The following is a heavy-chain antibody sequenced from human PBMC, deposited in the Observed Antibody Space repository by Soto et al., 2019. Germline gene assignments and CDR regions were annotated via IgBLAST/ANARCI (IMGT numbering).Heavy chain of an antibody. D-gene: IGHD2-2*02. CDR3: AKIPSTPPNYFDN. CDR2: ISDTGVAT. Sequence: GGSLRLSCAASGFTFSTYAMSWVRQAPGKGLEWVSTISDTGVATFYADSVKGRFSISRDNSKNTLYLQMNSLRAEDTAVYYCAKIPSTPPNYFDNWGQGTLVTVSS. V-gene: IGHV3-23*01. CDR1: GFTFSTYA. J-gene: IGHJ4*02.